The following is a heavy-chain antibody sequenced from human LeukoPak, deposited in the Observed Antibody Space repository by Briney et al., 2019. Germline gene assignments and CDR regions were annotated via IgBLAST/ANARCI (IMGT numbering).Heavy chain of an antibody. Sequence: PGGSLRLSCAASGFTFSSYWMHWVRQAPGKGLVWVSRINSDGSSTSYADSVKGRFTISRDNAKNSLYLQMNSLRAEDTAVYYCARGAKHSTTTTNYFYMDVWGKGTTVTVSS. V-gene: IGHV3-74*01. CDR2: INSDGSST. CDR3: ARGAKHSTTTTNYFYMDV. CDR1: GFTFSSYW. D-gene: IGHD4-11*01. J-gene: IGHJ6*03.